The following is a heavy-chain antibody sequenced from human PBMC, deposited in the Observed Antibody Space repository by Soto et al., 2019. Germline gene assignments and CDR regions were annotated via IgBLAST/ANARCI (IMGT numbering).Heavy chain of an antibody. CDR2: ISSSSSYI. CDR3: ARDKTRIVRGVIFYYGMDV. V-gene: IGHV3-21*01. CDR1: GFTFSSYS. Sequence: EVQLVESGGGLVKPGGSLRLSCAASGFTFSSYSMNWVRQAPRKGLEWVSSISSSSSYIYYADSVKCRFTISRDNAKNSLYLQKNSLRAEDTAVYYCARDKTRIVRGVIFYYGMDVWGQGTTVTVSS. D-gene: IGHD3-10*01. J-gene: IGHJ6*02.